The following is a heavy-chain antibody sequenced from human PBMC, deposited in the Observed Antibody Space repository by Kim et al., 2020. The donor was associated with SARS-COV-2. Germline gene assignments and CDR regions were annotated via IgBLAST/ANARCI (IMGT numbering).Heavy chain of an antibody. J-gene: IGHJ4*02. Sequence: ASVKVSCKASGYTFTSYDINWVRQATGQGLEWMGWMNPNSGNTGYAQKFQGRVTMTRNTSISTAYMELSSLRSEDTAVYYCARVPNFFYSSWYYYLDYWGQGTLVTVSS. CDR1: GYTFTSYD. V-gene: IGHV1-8*01. CDR3: ARVPNFFYSSWYYYLDY. D-gene: IGHD6-13*01. CDR2: MNPNSGNT.